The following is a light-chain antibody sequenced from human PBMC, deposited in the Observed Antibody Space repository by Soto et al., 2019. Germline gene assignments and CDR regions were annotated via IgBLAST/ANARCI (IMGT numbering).Light chain of an antibody. V-gene: IGLV2-8*01. Sequence: QSALTQPPSASGSPGQSVTISCTGTNSDVGHYTYVSWYQHHPGKAPKLMIYEVTKRPSGVSDRFSGSQSGNTASLTVSGLQAEDEADYYCSSYAGGKRVFGSGTKLTVL. CDR3: SSYAGGKRV. CDR2: EVT. J-gene: IGLJ1*01. CDR1: NSDVGHYTY.